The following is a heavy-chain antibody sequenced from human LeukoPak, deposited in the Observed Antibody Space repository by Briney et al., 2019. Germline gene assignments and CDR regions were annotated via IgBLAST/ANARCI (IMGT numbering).Heavy chain of an antibody. CDR2: IYSDGST. V-gene: IGHV3-66*01. CDR1: GFTVSSNY. D-gene: IGHD3-16*01. CDR3: ARDYMNTFGGVTGPAHL. Sequence: GGSLRLSCTASGFTVSSNYMTWIRQAPGKGLEWVSVIYSDGSTYYDASVKGRFTISIDNSKNTLYLQLNSLTAADTAVYYCARDYMNTFGGVTGPAHLWGRGTLVTVSS. J-gene: IGHJ2*01.